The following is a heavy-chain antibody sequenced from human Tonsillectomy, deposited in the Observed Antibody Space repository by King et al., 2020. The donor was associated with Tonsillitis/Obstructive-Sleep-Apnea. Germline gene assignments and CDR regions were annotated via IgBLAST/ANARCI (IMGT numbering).Heavy chain of an antibody. J-gene: IGHJ5*02. D-gene: IGHD1-14*01. CDR1: GYTFTSYG. CDR3: AGSQIPTARGWVDP. Sequence: QLVQSGAEVKKPGASVKVSCKASGYTFTSYGISWVRQAPGQGLEWMGWISAYNGNTNYARKLQGRVTMTTDTSTSTAYMELRSLRSDDTAVYCCAGSQIPTARGWVDPCGPGTLVTVSS. V-gene: IGHV1-18*01. CDR2: ISAYNGNT.